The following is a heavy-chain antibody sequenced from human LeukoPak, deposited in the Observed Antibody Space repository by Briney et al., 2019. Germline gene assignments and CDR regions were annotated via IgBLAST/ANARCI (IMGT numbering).Heavy chain of an antibody. CDR2: INPSGGST. V-gene: IGHV1-46*01. D-gene: IGHD6-19*01. Sequence: ASVKVSCKASGYTLTSYYMHWVRQAPGQGLEWMGIINPSGGSTSYAQKFQGRVTMTRDTSTSTVYMELSSLRSEDTAVYYCAVTVAGTAGFDYWGQGTLVTVSS. CDR3: AVTVAGTAGFDY. CDR1: GYTLTSYY. J-gene: IGHJ4*02.